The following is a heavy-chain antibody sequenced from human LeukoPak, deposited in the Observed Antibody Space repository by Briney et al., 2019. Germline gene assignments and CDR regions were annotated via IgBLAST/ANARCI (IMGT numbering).Heavy chain of an antibody. Sequence: GGSLRLSCAASGFTFSSFSVTWVRQAPGKGLEWVSSITSTGYMYYADSVKGRFTISRDNAKNSLYLHMSSLRAEDTAVYYCARPRGTWYSDYWGQGTLVTVSS. CDR2: ITSTGYM. D-gene: IGHD4/OR15-4a*01. CDR3: ARPRGTWYSDY. V-gene: IGHV3-21*01. J-gene: IGHJ4*02. CDR1: GFTFSSFS.